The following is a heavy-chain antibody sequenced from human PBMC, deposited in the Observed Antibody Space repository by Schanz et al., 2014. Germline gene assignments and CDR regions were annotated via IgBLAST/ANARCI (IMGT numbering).Heavy chain of an antibody. Sequence: QVQLVESGGGVVQPGRSLRLSCAASGLPFSSYGMHWVRQAPGKGLEWVAFIRYDGSDEHYGDSVKGRFTISRDNSKNTLYLQMSSLRAEDTAVYYCAEDRELLPFKYWGQGTLVTVSS. CDR3: AEDRELLPFKY. CDR2: IRYDGSDE. D-gene: IGHD1-26*01. J-gene: IGHJ4*02. CDR1: GLPFSSYG. V-gene: IGHV3-30*02.